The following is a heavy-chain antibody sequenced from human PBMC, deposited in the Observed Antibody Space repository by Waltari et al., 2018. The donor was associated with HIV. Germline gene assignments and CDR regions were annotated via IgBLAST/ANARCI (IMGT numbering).Heavy chain of an antibody. J-gene: IGHJ4*02. CDR1: GGSISSHY. V-gene: IGHV4-4*07. CDR3: ARAGNIVGAQLDS. CDR2: IYSGGRT. Sequence: QVQLQESGPGLVKPSETLSLTCTVSGGSISSHYWNWIRQPAGKGLEWIGRIYSGGRTDYDPSLKSRVTISQDTSKNQFSLRLRSVTAADTAVYYCARAGNIVGAQLDSWGQGTLVTVSS. D-gene: IGHD1-26*01.